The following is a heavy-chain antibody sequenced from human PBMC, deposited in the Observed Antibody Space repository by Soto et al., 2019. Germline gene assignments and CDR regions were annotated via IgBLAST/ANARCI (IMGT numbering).Heavy chain of an antibody. V-gene: IGHV4-30-4*01. CDR2: ISNSGTT. Sequence: QVQLQESGPGLVKPSQTLSLTCSVSGGSVCSDSYNWSWLRQPPGKGLEWVGYISNSGTTNYNPSLKSRLTVSLDTSMNQFSLKLSSVTAADTAVYYCAREGVQSLTTVTTPGFDPWGQGILVTVSS. J-gene: IGHJ5*02. D-gene: IGHD4-17*01. CDR1: GGSVCSDSYN. CDR3: AREGVQSLTTVTTPGFDP.